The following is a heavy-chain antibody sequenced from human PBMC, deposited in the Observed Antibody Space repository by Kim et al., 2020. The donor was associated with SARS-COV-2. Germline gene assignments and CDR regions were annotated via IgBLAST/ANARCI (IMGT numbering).Heavy chain of an antibody. Sequence: NPSLKSRVTRSVDTSKSQFSLELGYVTAADTAVYYCARGGIFMVRGVMSYWGQGALVTVSS. CDR3: ARGGIFMVRGVMSY. D-gene: IGHD3-10*01. J-gene: IGHJ4*02. V-gene: IGHV4-34*01.